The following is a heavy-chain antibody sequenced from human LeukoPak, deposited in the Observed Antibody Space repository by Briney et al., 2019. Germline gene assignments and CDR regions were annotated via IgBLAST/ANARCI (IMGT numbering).Heavy chain of an antibody. CDR1: GFTFDDYG. CDR2: ITWNGGST. Sequence: GGSLRLSCAASGFTFDDYGMSWVRQAPGKGLEWVSGITWNGGSTGYADSVKGRFTISRDNAKNSLYLQMNSLRAEDTALYHCARNAVAGTFYYYMDVWGKGTTVTVSS. J-gene: IGHJ6*03. CDR3: ARNAVAGTFYYYMDV. D-gene: IGHD6-19*01. V-gene: IGHV3-20*01.